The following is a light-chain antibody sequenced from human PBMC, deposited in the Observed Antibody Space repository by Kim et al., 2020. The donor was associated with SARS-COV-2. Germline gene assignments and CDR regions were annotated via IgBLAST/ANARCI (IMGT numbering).Light chain of an antibody. CDR3: LQHSTFPIT. J-gene: IGKJ5*01. V-gene: IGKV1-17*01. CDR1: QDSKNH. CDR2: AAS. Sequence: EAVGDRVTSTGRASQDSKNHVGWYQQKPGKAPKRLSYAASSLQSGVPSRFSGSGSGTEFTLTISCLQPEDFATYYVLQHSTFPITYGQGTRLDI.